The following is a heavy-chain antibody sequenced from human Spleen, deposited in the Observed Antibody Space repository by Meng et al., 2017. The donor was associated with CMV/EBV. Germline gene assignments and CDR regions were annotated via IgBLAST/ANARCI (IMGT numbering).Heavy chain of an antibody. J-gene: IGHJ6*02. Sequence: SLKISCTASGFTFDDFAMHWVRQTPGEGLEWVSGISGNTGFIGYADSVKGRFTISRDNAKKTLSLQINTLRAEDTGLYYCTKGGGERVTFDAMDVWGQGTTVTVSS. D-gene: IGHD2-21*02. CDR2: ISGNTGFI. V-gene: IGHV3-9*01. CDR1: GFTFDDFA. CDR3: TKGGGERVTFDAMDV.